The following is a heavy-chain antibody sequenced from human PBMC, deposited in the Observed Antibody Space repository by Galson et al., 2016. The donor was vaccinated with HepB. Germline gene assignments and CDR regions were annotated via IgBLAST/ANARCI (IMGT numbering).Heavy chain of an antibody. J-gene: IGHJ4*02. D-gene: IGHD3-9*01. CDR1: GFSFGTYG. V-gene: IGHV3-33*06. Sequence: SLRLSCVSSGFSFGTYGMHWVRQAPGKGLDWVAVISYDGNFKSYGDSVKGRFTISRDNSKSTLYLQMNSLRAEDTAIYYCAKPNSDDWHIFTNWGQGTLVTISS. CDR3: AKPNSDDWHIFTN. CDR2: ISYDGNFK.